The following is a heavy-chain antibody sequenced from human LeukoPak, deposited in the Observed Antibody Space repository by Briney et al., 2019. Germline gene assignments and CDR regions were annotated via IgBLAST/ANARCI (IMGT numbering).Heavy chain of an antibody. J-gene: IGHJ4*02. Sequence: GGSLRLSCEASGFTLSSCDMHWVRQAPGKGLEWVAVIWYDGSNKYYADSVKGRFTISRDNSKNTLYLQMNSLRAEDTAVYYCVRDGIMITFGGVSATHFDYWGQGTLVTVSS. V-gene: IGHV3-33*01. D-gene: IGHD3-16*01. CDR1: GFTLSSCD. CDR2: IWYDGSNK. CDR3: VRDGIMITFGGVSATHFDY.